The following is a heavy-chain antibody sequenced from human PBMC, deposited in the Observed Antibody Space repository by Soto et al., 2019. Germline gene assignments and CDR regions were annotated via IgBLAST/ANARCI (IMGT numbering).Heavy chain of an antibody. V-gene: IGHV4-59*08. CDR1: GGSISSYY. Sequence: SETLSLTCTVSGGSISSYYWSLIRQPPGKGLEWIGYIYYSGSTNYNPSLKSRVTISVDTSKNQFSLKLSSVTAADTAVYYCARLWFGEPVDYWGQGTLVTSPQ. CDR3: ARLWFGEPVDY. D-gene: IGHD3-10*01. J-gene: IGHJ4*02. CDR2: IYYSGST.